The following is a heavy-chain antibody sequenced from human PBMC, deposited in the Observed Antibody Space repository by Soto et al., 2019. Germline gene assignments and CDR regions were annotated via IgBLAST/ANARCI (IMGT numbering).Heavy chain of an antibody. Sequence: VVSLILSCSSFGFKIISSIINLFLQAPVRGLEWVSYISDSCINTLYSDSVKCRFTVSIYTAKNSLYLQMSGLRDEDMAVYYCARYYYDSSGYDGMEVWGKRNTVTVSS. D-gene: IGHD3-22*01. V-gene: IGHV3-48*02. J-gene: IGHJ6*04. CDR3: ARYYYDSSGYDGMEV. CDR1: GFKIISSI. CDR2: ISDSCINT.